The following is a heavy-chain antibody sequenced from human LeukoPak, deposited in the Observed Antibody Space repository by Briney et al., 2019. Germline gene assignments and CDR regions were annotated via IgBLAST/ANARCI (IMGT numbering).Heavy chain of an antibody. Sequence: SETLSLTCTVSGGPISSYYWSWIRQPPGKGLEWIGYIYYSGNTNYNPSLKSRVTISVDTSKNQFSLKLSSVTAADTAVYYCARDQAYYYDSSGYSNDAFDIWGQGTMVTVSS. J-gene: IGHJ3*02. D-gene: IGHD3-22*01. CDR1: GGPISSYY. CDR3: ARDQAYYYDSSGYSNDAFDI. V-gene: IGHV4-59*01. CDR2: IYYSGNT.